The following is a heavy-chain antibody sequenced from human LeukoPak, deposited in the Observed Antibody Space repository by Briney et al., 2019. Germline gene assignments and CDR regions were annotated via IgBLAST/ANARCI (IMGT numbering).Heavy chain of an antibody. D-gene: IGHD2-15*01. CDR2: TKPDGTAE. J-gene: IGHJ4*02. CDR1: GFTFRNYW. Sequence: GSLRLSCAASGFTFRNYWMGWVRQAPGKGLEWVANTKPDGTAEYYADSVRGRFTTSRDNANNFLYLQMNSLRGEDTAVYYCVRDGGLHTTFDYWGQGTLVTVSS. V-gene: IGHV3-7*01. CDR3: VRDGGLHTTFDY.